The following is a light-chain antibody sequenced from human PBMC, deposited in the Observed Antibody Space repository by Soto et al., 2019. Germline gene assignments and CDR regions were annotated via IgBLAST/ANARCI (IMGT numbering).Light chain of an antibody. CDR1: SSNIGSDY. CDR2: RNN. J-gene: IGLJ3*02. CDR3: VAWDGSLSGWV. V-gene: IGLV1-47*01. Sequence: QTVVTQSPSASGTPGQRVTISCSGSSSNIGSDYVHWYHQLPGTAPKLLIYRNNQRPSGVPDRFSASKSGTSASLAISGLRSDDEADYYCVAWDGSLSGWVFGGGTKVTVL.